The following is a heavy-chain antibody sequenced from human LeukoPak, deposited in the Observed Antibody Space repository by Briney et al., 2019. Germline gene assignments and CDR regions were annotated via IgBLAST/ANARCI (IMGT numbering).Heavy chain of an antibody. CDR2: INPSGGST. V-gene: IGHV1-46*01. Sequence: GASVKVSCKASGYTFTSYYMHWVRQAPGQGLEWMGIINPSGGSTSYAQKFQGRVTMTRDTSTSTVYMELSSLRSEDTAVYYCASDTVTKRGFDYWGQGTLVTVSS. J-gene: IGHJ4*02. CDR3: ASDTVTKRGFDY. CDR1: GYTFTSYY. D-gene: IGHD4-17*01.